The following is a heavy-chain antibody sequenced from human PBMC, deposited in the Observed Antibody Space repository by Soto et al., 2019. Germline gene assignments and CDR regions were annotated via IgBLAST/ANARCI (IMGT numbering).Heavy chain of an antibody. CDR2: IYYSGYT. J-gene: IGHJ6*02. V-gene: IGHV4-59*08. CDR1: GGSISSYY. CDR3: ARQGFGELHGLVDV. Sequence: SETLSLTCTVSGGSISSYYWSWIRQPPGKGLEWIGYIYYSGYTNYNPSLRSRVTISLDTSKNQFSLNLSSVTAADTALYYCARQGFGELHGLVDVWGQGTTVTVSS. D-gene: IGHD3-10*01.